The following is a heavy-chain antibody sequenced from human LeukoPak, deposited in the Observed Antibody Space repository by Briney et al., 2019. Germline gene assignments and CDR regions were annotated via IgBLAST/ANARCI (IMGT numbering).Heavy chain of an antibody. CDR1: GGTFSSYA. CDR3: ARGTYSNYEGWFDP. Sequence: SVKVSCKASGGTFSSYAISWMRQAPGQGLEWMGGIIPIFGTANYAQKFQGRVTITADESTSTAYMELSSLRSEDTAVYYCARGTYSNYEGWFDPWGQGTLVTASS. D-gene: IGHD4-11*01. V-gene: IGHV1-69*13. CDR2: IIPIFGTA. J-gene: IGHJ5*02.